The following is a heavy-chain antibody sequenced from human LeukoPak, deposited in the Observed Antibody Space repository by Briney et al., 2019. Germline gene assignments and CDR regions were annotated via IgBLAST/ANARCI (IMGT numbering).Heavy chain of an antibody. CDR2: IYYSGST. J-gene: IGHJ4*02. CDR1: GGSISSGGYY. D-gene: IGHD5-18*01. CDR3: ARGPNFQLWILPDY. V-gene: IGHV4-31*03. Sequence: SQTLSLTCTVSGGSISSGGYYWSWIRQHPGKGLEWIGYIYYSGSTYYNPSLKSRVTISVDTSKNQFSLKLSSVTAADTAVYYCARGPNFQLWILPDYWGQGTLVTVSS.